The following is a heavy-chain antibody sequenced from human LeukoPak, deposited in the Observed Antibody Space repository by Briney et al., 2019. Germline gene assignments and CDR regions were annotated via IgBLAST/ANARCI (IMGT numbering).Heavy chain of an antibody. CDR1: GFTFSSNA. CDR2: IRGSGGGT. Sequence: GGSLRLSCAASGFTFSSNAMSWVRQAPGKGLEWVSAIRGSGGGTYYADSVKGRFTISRDNSKNTLYLQMNSLRAEDTAVYYCAKDGGYDYIWGSYRSLDYWGQGTLVTVSS. J-gene: IGHJ4*02. CDR3: AKDGGYDYIWGSYRSLDY. V-gene: IGHV3-23*01. D-gene: IGHD3-16*02.